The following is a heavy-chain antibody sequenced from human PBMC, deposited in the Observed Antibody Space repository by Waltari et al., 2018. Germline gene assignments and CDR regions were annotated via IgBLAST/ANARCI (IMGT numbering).Heavy chain of an antibody. J-gene: IGHJ4*02. CDR3: ARGAYCGAECDPYHFDH. D-gene: IGHD2-21*01. Sequence: QVNLVESGGGLVKPGGSLRLSCETSGFNFNDHFLACIRLVPGKGLELLSQISSSGDKTTYADSVKGRFTLSRDEASRSILLDMNIVTIEDTAVYFCARGAYCGAECDPYHFDHWGQGARVTVSS. CDR2: ISSSGDKT. V-gene: IGHV3-11*06. CDR1: GFNFNDHF.